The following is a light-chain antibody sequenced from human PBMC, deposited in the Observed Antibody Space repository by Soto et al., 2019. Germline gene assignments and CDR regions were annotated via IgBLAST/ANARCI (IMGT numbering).Light chain of an antibody. CDR2: GNS. J-gene: IGLJ2*01. Sequence: QSVLTQPPSVSGAPRQRVTISCTGSSSNIGAGSDVHWYQQLPGTAPNLLIYGNSNRPSGVPDRFSGTKSGTSASLAITGLQAEDEADYYCQSYDSSLSVVFGGGTKLTVL. V-gene: IGLV1-40*01. CDR1: SSNIGAGSD. CDR3: QSYDSSLSVV.